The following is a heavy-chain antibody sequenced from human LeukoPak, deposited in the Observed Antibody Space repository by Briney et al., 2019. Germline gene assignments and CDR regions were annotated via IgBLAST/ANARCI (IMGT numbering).Heavy chain of an antibody. V-gene: IGHV5-51*01. CDR2: IYPGDSDT. CDR1: GYSFTSYW. CDR3: ARHIGTTPYYYYMDV. D-gene: IGHD1-7*01. J-gene: IGHJ6*03. Sequence: GESLKISCKGSGYSFTSYWIGWVRQMPGKGLEWMGIIYPGDSDTRYSPSSQGQVTISADKSISTAYLQWSSLKASDTAMYYCARHIGTTPYYYYMDVWGKGTTVTVSS.